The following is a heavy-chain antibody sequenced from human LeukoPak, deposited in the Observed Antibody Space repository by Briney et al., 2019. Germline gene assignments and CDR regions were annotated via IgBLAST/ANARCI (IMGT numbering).Heavy chain of an antibody. Sequence: ASVKLSCKASGYTFSGSYMHWVRQAPGQGLEWMGWINPTSGVTKYAEKIQGRVTMTRDTSINTAYMEMSGLRSDDTAVYYCARDMYSGTYGHWGQGTLVTVSS. D-gene: IGHD1-26*01. CDR3: ARDMYSGTYGH. CDR1: GYTFSGSY. V-gene: IGHV1-2*02. CDR2: INPTSGVT. J-gene: IGHJ4*02.